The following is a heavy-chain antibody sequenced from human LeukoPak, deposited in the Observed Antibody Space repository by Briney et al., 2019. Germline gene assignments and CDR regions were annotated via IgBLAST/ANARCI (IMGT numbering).Heavy chain of an antibody. Sequence: GGSLRLSCAASGFTFTTYSMNWVRQAPGKGLEWVSSITTSSASMYYADSVKGRFTISRDNAKNSLYLQMNSLRAEDTAVYYCARTYYDILTAYNPYFDYWGQGTLVTVSS. D-gene: IGHD3-9*01. CDR3: ARTYYDILTAYNPYFDY. CDR1: GFTFTTYS. V-gene: IGHV3-21*01. CDR2: ITTSSASM. J-gene: IGHJ4*02.